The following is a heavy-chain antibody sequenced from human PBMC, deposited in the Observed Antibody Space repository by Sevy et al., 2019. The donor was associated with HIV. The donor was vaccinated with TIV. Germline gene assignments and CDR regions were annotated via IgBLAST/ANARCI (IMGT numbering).Heavy chain of an antibody. V-gene: IGHV3-49*03. CDR3: TRGHTFGGVIIGSDY. D-gene: IGHD3-16*01. CDR1: GFTFGDYA. CDR2: IRSNAYGGTT. J-gene: IGHJ4*02. Sequence: GGSLRLSCTASGFTFGDYAMSWFRQAPGKGLEWVGFIRSNAYGGTTEYAASVKGRFTISRDESKSIAYLQMNSLKTEDSAVYYCTRGHTFGGVIIGSDYWGQGTLVTVSS.